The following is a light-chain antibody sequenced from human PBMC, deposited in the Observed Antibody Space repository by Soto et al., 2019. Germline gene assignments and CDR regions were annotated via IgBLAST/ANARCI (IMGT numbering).Light chain of an antibody. Sequence: QSALTQPPSASGSPGQSVTISCTGTSSDIGGYNYVSWYQQHPGKAPKLIIYEVTKRPPGVPNRFSASKSANTASLTVSGLQAEDEADYYCSSYGGRNNIVFGTGTKVTVL. CDR3: SSYGGRNNIV. CDR1: SSDIGGYNY. J-gene: IGLJ1*01. CDR2: EVT. V-gene: IGLV2-8*01.